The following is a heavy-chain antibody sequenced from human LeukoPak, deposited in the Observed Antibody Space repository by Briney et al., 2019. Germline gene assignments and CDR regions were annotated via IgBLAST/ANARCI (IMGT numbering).Heavy chain of an antibody. D-gene: IGHD4-17*01. V-gene: IGHV3-53*01. CDR1: GFSVSSNC. CDR3: ARDFNGDYIDY. CDR2: IYSGGST. Sequence: GGSLRLSCATAGFSVSSNCMSWVRQAPGKGLEWVSVIYSGGSTYYADSVKGRFTISRDNSKNTLYLQMNSLRAEDTAVYYCARDFNGDYIDYWGQGTLVTVSS. J-gene: IGHJ4*02.